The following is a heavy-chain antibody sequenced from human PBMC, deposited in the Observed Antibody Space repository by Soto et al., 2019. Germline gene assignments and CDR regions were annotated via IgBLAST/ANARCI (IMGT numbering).Heavy chain of an antibody. CDR3: ARGYCSGGSCYPENYYYYYMDV. J-gene: IGHJ6*03. CDR2: IWYDGSNK. D-gene: IGHD2-15*01. Sequence: GGSLRLSCAASGFTFSSYGMHWVRQAPGKGLEWVAVIWYDGSNKYYADSVKGRFTISRDNSKNTLYLQMNSLRAEDTAVYYCARGYCSGGSCYPENYYYYYMDVWGKGTTVTVSS. V-gene: IGHV3-33*01. CDR1: GFTFSSYG.